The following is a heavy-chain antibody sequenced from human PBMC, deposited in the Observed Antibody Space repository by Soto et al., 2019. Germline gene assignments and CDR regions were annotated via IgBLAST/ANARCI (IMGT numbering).Heavy chain of an antibody. Sequence: QVQLVESGGGVVQPGRSLRRSCAASGFTFSSFAMHWVRQAPGKGLEWLAVISSDVVNYYYAESVKGRFTISRDNSKNTLSLQMNSLRNEDTAVYYCARGGAWTPEGLGYWGQGTLVTVSS. D-gene: IGHD2-15*01. CDR1: GFTFSSFA. CDR3: ARGGAWTPEGLGY. CDR2: ISSDVVNY. J-gene: IGHJ4*02. V-gene: IGHV3-30-3*01.